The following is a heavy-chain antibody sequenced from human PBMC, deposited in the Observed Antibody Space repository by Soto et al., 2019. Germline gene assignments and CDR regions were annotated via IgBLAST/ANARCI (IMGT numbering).Heavy chain of an antibody. CDR3: ARWGYQLERRDYYYYGMDV. Sequence: GASVKVSCKASGYTFTSYDINWVRQATGQGLEWMGWMNPNSGNTGYAQKFQGRVTMTRNTSISTAYMELSSLRSEDTAVYYCARWGYQLERRDYYYYGMDVWGQGTTVTVSS. CDR2: MNPNSGNT. V-gene: IGHV1-8*01. J-gene: IGHJ6*02. CDR1: GYTFTSYD. D-gene: IGHD1-1*01.